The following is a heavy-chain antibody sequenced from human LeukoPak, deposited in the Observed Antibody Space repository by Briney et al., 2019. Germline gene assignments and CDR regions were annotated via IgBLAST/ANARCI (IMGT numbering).Heavy chain of an antibody. J-gene: IGHJ4*02. V-gene: IGHV3-23*01. Sequence: GGSLKLSCAASGFSFSTYAMTWVRQAPGKGLEWVSSISGSGDKTYYAESVKGRFTISRDSSKNTLFLQMNSLRAEDTAIFYCAKRSAYTPGWFFDLWGQGTLVTVSS. CDR1: GFSFSTYA. CDR3: AKRSAYTPGWFFDL. CDR2: ISGSGDKT. D-gene: IGHD3-16*01.